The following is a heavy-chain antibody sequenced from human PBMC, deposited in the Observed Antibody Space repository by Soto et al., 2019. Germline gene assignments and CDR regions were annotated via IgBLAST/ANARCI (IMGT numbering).Heavy chain of an antibody. CDR2: IYYSGST. V-gene: IGHV4-59*01. J-gene: IGHJ3*02. Sequence: PSETLSLTCTVSGGSTSSYYWSWIRQPPGKGLEWIGYIYYSGSTNYNPSLKSRVTISVDTSKNQFSLKLSSVTAADTAVYYCAREGGDSSFSGPNDAFDIWGQGTMVTVSS. D-gene: IGHD6-13*01. CDR1: GGSTSSYY. CDR3: AREGGDSSFSGPNDAFDI.